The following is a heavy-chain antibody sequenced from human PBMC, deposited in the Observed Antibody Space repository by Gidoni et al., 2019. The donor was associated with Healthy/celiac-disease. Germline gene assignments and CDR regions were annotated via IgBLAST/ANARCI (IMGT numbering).Heavy chain of an antibody. D-gene: IGHD3-9*01. J-gene: IGHJ4*02. CDR2: IYYSGST. CDR1: GGSISSSSYY. V-gene: IGHV4-39*01. CDR3: ARRDDILTGTFDY. Sequence: QLQLQESGPGLVKPSETLSLTCTVSGGSISSSSYYWGWIRQPPGKGLEWIGSIYYSGSTYYNPSLKSRVTISVDTSKNQFSLKLSSVTAADTAVYYCARRDDILTGTFDYWGQGTLVTVSS.